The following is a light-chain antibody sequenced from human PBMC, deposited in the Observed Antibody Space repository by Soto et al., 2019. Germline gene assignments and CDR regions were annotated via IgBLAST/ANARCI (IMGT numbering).Light chain of an antibody. V-gene: IGLV1-44*01. J-gene: IGLJ2*01. Sequence: QSVLTQPPSASGTPGQRVTISCSGSSSNIGDNSVNWYQQFPGAAPKLLVHSNNRRPSGVPDRFSGSKSGTTGSLAISGLQFEEEADYYCASWDDSLGGPVFGGGTKVTVL. CDR1: SSNIGDNS. CDR3: ASWDDSLGGPV. CDR2: SNN.